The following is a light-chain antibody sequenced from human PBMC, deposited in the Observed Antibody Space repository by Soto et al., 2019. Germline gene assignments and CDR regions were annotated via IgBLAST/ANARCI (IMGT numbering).Light chain of an antibody. CDR3: CSYAGSSTLV. CDR2: EVS. V-gene: IGLV2-23*02. Sequence: SALTQPASVSGSPGQSITISCTGTSSDVGSYNLVSWYQQHPGKAPKLMIYEVSKRPSGVSNRFSGSKSGNTASLTISGLQAEDEADYYCCSYAGSSTLVFGTGTKVTVL. CDR1: SSDVGSYNL. J-gene: IGLJ1*01.